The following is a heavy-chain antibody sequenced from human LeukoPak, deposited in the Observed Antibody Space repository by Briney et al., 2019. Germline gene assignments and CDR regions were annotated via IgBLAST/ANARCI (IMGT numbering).Heavy chain of an antibody. Sequence: SETLSLTCTASGGSISSYYWSWIRQPAGKGLEWIGRIYTSGSTNYNPSLKSRVTMSVDTSKNQFSLKLSSVTAADTAVYYCARDPHYYGSGSSAHMDVWGKGTTVTVSS. CDR3: ARDPHYYGSGSSAHMDV. CDR1: GGSISSYY. J-gene: IGHJ6*03. D-gene: IGHD3-10*01. CDR2: IYTSGST. V-gene: IGHV4-4*07.